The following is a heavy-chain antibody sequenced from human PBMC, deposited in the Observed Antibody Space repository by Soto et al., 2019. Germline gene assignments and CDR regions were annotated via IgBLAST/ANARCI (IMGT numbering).Heavy chain of an antibody. J-gene: IGHJ3*02. Sequence: QVQVVEFGGGVVQPGRSLRLSCAASGFTFSSYAMHWVRQAPGKGLEWVAVISYDGNNKYYADSVKGRFTISRDNSKNPLYMQMTRLRAEDTAVNYCTRRIGSSLRDAFDIWGQGTMVTVSS. D-gene: IGHD1-26*01. CDR3: TRRIGSSLRDAFDI. V-gene: IGHV3-30-3*01. CDR1: GFTFSSYA. CDR2: ISYDGNNK.